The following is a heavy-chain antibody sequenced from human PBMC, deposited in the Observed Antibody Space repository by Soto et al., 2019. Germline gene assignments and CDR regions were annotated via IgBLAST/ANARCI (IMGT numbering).Heavy chain of an antibody. CDR3: ARDTAMEKDDAFDI. D-gene: IGHD5-18*01. CDR2: IYYSGST. CDR1: GGSISSYY. J-gene: IGHJ3*02. Sequence: SETLSLTCTVSGGSISSYYWSWIRQPPGKGLEWIGYIYYSGSTNYNPSLKSRVTISVDTSKNQFSLKLSSVTAADTAVYYCARDTAMEKDDAFDIWGQGTMVTVSS. V-gene: IGHV4-59*01.